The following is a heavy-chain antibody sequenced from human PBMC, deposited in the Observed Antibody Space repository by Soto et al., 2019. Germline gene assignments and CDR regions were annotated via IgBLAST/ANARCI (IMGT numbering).Heavy chain of an antibody. Sequence: SLSLPWLGSTFPPRPYRTLLFRQLPVQGMEMLSSISKSGTTTYYEDSVRGRFTISRDNSKNTLYLQMNSLRAEDTAVYYCAKNPGYYYDSTSYHFDYWGQGT. J-gene: IGHJ4*02. CDR2: ISKSGTTT. V-gene: IGHV3-48*01. CDR3: AKNPGYYYDSTSYHFDY. CDR1: TFPPRPYR. D-gene: IGHD3-22*01.